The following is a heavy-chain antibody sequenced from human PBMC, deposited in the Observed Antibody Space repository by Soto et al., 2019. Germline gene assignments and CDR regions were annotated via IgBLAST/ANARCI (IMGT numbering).Heavy chain of an antibody. CDR1: GYTFTSYD. CDR2: MNPNSGNT. CDR3: ARVGSSGWAREYYFDY. J-gene: IGHJ4*02. D-gene: IGHD6-19*01. Sequence: ASVKVSCKASGYTFTSYDINWVRQATGQGLEWMGWMNPNSGNTGYAQKFQGRVTMTRNTSISTAYMELSSLRSEDTAVYYCARVGSSGWAREYYFDYWGQGTLVTVSS. V-gene: IGHV1-8*01.